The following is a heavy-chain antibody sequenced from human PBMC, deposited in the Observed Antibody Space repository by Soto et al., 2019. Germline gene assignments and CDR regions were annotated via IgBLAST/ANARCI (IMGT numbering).Heavy chain of an antibody. V-gene: IGHV1-3*04. CDR3: ARADTMIAGFDP. J-gene: IGHJ5*02. CDR2: INTANGDT. Sequence: ASVKVSCKASGYSFTSYGIHWVRPAPGQRLELMGWINTANGDTKSSQKFQGRVTFTRDTSASTAYMELRSLSSEDTAVYYCARADTMIAGFDPWGQGTLVTVSS. D-gene: IGHD3-22*01. CDR1: GYSFTSYG.